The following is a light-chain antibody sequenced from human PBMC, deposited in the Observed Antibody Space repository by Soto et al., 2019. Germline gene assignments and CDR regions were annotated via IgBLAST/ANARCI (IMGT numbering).Light chain of an antibody. CDR1: QSVRSN. J-gene: IGKJ5*01. V-gene: IGKV3-15*01. Sequence: EIRMSQSPATLSLYTGERVTLSCRASQSVRSNLAWYQQKPGQAPRLLIYGASTRATGLPARFSGSGSGTDFTLTISSLQSEDFAVYYCQQYNTWPPITFGQGTRLEVK. CDR2: GAS. CDR3: QQYNTWPPIT.